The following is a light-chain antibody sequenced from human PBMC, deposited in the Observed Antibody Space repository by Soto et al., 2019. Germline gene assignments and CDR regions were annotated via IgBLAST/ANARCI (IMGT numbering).Light chain of an antibody. Sequence: QSVLTQPPSVSGAPGQRVTISCTGSSSNIGAGFDVHWYQQFPGRAPKLLIYGNTIRPSGVPDRFSGSKSGASAFLAITGLQAEDEAEYYCQCSDTGLSRAVFGGGTQLTVL. V-gene: IGLV1-40*01. CDR2: GNT. CDR3: QCSDTGLSRAV. J-gene: IGLJ7*01. CDR1: SSNIGAGFD.